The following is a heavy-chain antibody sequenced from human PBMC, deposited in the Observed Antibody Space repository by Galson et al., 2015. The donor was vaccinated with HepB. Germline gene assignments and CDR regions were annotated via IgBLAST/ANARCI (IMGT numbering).Heavy chain of an antibody. V-gene: IGHV3-74*01. J-gene: IGHJ6*02. CDR2: INSDGTIT. CDR1: GFIFNSYW. CDR3: ARRTQVAAYNNVMDV. D-gene: IGHD5-24*01. Sequence: SLRLSCAGSGFIFNSYWMDWVRQAPGKGLVWVSCINSDGTITSNADSVKGRFIITRDNAKDTLYLQMNSLRAEDTAVYYCARRTQVAAYNNVMDVWGRGTAVTVSS.